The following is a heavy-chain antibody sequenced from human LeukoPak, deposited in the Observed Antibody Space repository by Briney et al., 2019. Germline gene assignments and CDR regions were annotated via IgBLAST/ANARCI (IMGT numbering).Heavy chain of an antibody. J-gene: IGHJ6*03. D-gene: IGHD6-6*01. V-gene: IGHV4-61*02. CDR2: MYTGGST. Sequence: PSETLSLTCTVSGGSINSGNYYWSWIRQPAVRGLEWIGRMYTGGSTKYNPSLKSRVTMSVDTSKNQFPLKLSSVTAADTAVYYCARVRGIAARRYYYYMDVWGKGTTVTVSS. CDR1: GGSINSGNYY. CDR3: ARVRGIAARRYYYYMDV.